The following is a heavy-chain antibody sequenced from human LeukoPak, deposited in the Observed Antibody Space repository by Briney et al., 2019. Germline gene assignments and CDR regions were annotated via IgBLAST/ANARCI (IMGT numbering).Heavy chain of an antibody. D-gene: IGHD3-22*01. Sequence: GGSLRLSCAASGFTFNTYAMSWVRQAPGKWLEWVSSISGTGGGTYYADSVKGRFTISRDNSHKTLYLQMNSLRAEDTAVYYCAKDREMYFYDSSGYRDAFHIWGQGTKVTVSS. J-gene: IGHJ3*02. CDR3: AKDREMYFYDSSGYRDAFHI. CDR2: ISGTGGGT. V-gene: IGHV3-23*01. CDR1: GFTFNTYA.